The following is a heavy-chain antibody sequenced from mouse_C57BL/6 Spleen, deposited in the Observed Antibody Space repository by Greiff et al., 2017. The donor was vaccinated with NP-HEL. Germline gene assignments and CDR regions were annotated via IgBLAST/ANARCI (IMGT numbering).Heavy chain of an antibody. CDR3: AKGGHYYGSSSLYFDY. CDR2: INTSNGGT. J-gene: IGHJ2*01. D-gene: IGHD1-1*01. Sequence: QVQLQQPGTDLVKPGASVKLSCTASGFTFTSYWMHWVRQTPGQGLEWVGNINTSNGGTNYNEKFKSKATLTVDKSTSTAYMQLSSLTSEDSAVYYCAKGGHYYGSSSLYFDYWGQGTTLTVSS. CDR1: GFTFTSYW. V-gene: IGHV1-53*01.